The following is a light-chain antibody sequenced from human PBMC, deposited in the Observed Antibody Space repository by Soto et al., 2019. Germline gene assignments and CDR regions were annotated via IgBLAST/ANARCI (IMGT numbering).Light chain of an antibody. CDR2: GAT. CDR1: QRISNY. Sequence: DIQMTQSPSSLSASVGDRVTITCRASQRISNYLNWYQQKPGKAPRVLIYGATTLQSGVPSRFSGSGSGTDFVLTISNLQPEDFATYYCQQSYGTPTFGQGTRLEI. V-gene: IGKV1-39*01. J-gene: IGKJ5*01. CDR3: QQSYGTPT.